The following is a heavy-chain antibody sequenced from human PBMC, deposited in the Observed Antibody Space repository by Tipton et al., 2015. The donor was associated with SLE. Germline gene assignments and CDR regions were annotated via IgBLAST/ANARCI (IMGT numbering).Heavy chain of an antibody. CDR2: IYHIGNT. V-gene: IGHV4-38-2*02. CDR3: ARCSSGWYNIFYYYMDV. Sequence: LRLSCTVSGGSISSGYYWGWIRQPPGKGLEWIGSIYHIGNTHYHPSLKSRLSMSVDTSKNQFSLRLNSVTAADTAVYYCARCSSGWYNIFYYYMDVWGKGTTVTVSS. CDR1: GGSISSGYY. D-gene: IGHD6-19*01. J-gene: IGHJ6*03.